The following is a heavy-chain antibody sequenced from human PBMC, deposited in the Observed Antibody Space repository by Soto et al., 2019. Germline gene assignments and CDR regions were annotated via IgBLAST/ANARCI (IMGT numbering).Heavy chain of an antibody. Sequence: ASVKVSCKVSGYTLTELSMHWVRQAPGKGLEWMGGFDPEDGETIYAQKFQGRVTMTEDTSTDTAYMELSSLRSEDTAVYYCATEISVDYGDSYYMDVWGKGTTVTVSS. J-gene: IGHJ6*03. CDR2: FDPEDGET. CDR3: ATEISVDYGDSYYMDV. D-gene: IGHD4-17*01. CDR1: GYTLTELS. V-gene: IGHV1-24*01.